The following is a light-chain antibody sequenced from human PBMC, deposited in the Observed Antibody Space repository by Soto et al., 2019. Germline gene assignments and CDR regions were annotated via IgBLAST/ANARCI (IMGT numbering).Light chain of an antibody. Sequence: QAVVTQEPSFSVSPGGTVTLTCGLSSGSVSTSYYPSWYQQTPGQAPRTLIYSTNTRSSGVPDCFSGSILGNTATLTISRLEGGDAADYYCQVWDSGSDHDVFGSGTKLTVL. CDR1: SGSVSTSYY. J-gene: IGLJ1*01. V-gene: IGLV8-61*02. CDR2: STN. CDR3: QVWDSGSDHDV.